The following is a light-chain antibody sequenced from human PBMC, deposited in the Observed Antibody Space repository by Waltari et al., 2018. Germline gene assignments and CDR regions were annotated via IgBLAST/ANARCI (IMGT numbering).Light chain of an antibody. CDR3: QQYGSSPR. V-gene: IGKV3-20*01. CDR1: QSVSSSY. Sequence: EIVLTQSPGTLSLSPGERATLSCRASQSVSSSYLAWYQQKPGQAPRLLIYGASSRATGIPDRFSGSGSGTDFTLTISRLEPEDFAVYYCQQYGSSPRFGPATKVDIK. CDR2: GAS. J-gene: IGKJ3*01.